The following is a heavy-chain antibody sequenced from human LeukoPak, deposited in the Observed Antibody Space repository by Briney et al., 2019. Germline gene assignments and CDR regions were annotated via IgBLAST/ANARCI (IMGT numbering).Heavy chain of an antibody. CDR3: ASGYSSGWLDY. CDR1: GGSISSYY. V-gene: IGHV4-59*01. D-gene: IGHD6-19*01. CDR2: IYYSGST. Sequence: SETLSLTCTVSGGSISSYYWSWIRQPPGKALEWIGYIYYSGSTNYNPSLKSRVTISVDTSKNQFSLKPSSVTASDTAVYYCASGYSSGWLDYWGQGTLVTVSS. J-gene: IGHJ4*02.